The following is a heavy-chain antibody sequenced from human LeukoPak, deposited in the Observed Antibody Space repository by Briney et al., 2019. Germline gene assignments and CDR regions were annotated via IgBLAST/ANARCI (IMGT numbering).Heavy chain of an antibody. CDR1: GGSISTYY. V-gene: IGHV4-59*01. CDR2: IYYSGST. J-gene: IGHJ4*02. D-gene: IGHD3-9*01. CDR3: ARLDYDILTGAEYYFDY. Sequence: PSETLSLTCTVSGGSISTYYWSWIRQPPGKGLEWIGYIYYSGSTNYNPSLKSRVTISVDTSKNQFSLKLGSVTAADTAVYYCARLDYDILTGAEYYFDYWGQGTLVTVSS.